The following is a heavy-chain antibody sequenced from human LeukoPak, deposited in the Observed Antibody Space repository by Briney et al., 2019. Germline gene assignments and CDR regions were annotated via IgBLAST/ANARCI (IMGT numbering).Heavy chain of an antibody. J-gene: IGHJ4*02. D-gene: IGHD5-12*01. CDR1: GGSISSSSYY. CDR3: ARIPLGYSGAYYFDY. V-gene: IGHV4-39*07. CDR2: IYYSGST. Sequence: MASETLSLTCTVSGGSISSSSYYWGWIRQPPGKGLEWIESIYYSGSTYYNPSLKSRVTISVDTSKNQFSLKLSSVTAADTAVYYCARIPLGYSGAYYFDYWGQGTLVTVSP.